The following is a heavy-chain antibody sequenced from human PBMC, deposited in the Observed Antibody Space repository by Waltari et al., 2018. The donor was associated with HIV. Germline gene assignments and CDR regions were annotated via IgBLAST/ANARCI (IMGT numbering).Heavy chain of an antibody. CDR3: ASRRVLGIAAAAGIDY. CDR1: GGSFSGYY. V-gene: IGHV4-34*01. J-gene: IGHJ4*02. CDR2: IYHSGST. Sequence: QVQLQQWGAGLLKPSETLSLTCAVYGGSFSGYYWSWIRQPPGKGLEWIGEIYHSGSTNYNPSLKSRGTISVDTSKNQFSLKLSSVTAADTAVYYCASRRVLGIAAAAGIDYWGQGTLVTVSS. D-gene: IGHD6-13*01.